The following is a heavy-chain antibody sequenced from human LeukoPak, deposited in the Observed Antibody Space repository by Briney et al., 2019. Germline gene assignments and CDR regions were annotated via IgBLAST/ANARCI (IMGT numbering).Heavy chain of an antibody. D-gene: IGHD2-21*02. CDR1: GFTFSSYS. V-gene: IGHV3-21*01. J-gene: IGHJ4*02. CDR3: ARDPGEVCGVDCSHFDY. CDR2: ISSSSSYI. Sequence: GGSLRLSCAASGFTFSSYSMNWVRQAPGKGLEWVSSISSSSSYIYYADSVKGRFTISRDNAKNSLYLQMNSLRAEDTAVYYCARDPGEVCGVDCSHFDYWGQGTLVTVSS.